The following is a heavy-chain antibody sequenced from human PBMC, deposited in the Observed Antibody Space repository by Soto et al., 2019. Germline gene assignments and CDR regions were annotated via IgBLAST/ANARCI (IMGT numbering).Heavy chain of an antibody. V-gene: IGHV3-66*01. Sequence: GGSLRLSCAASGFTVSSNYMSWVRQAPGKGLEWVSVIYSGGSTYYADSVKGRFTISRDNSKNTLYLQMNSLRAEDTAVYYCARDGDGSDYYYYYMDVWGKGTTVTVSS. CDR3: ARDGDGSDYYYYYMDV. J-gene: IGHJ6*03. D-gene: IGHD3-10*01. CDR2: IYSGGST. CDR1: GFTVSSNY.